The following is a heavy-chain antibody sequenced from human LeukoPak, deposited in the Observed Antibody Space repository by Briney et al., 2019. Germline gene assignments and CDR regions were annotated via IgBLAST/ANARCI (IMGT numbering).Heavy chain of an antibody. V-gene: IGHV3-23*01. CDR2: IIGNGDDT. D-gene: IGHD6-13*01. CDR3: ARTIAQYTNSWLYYYYGMDV. CDR1: GFTFSNAW. Sequence: GGSMRLSCAASGFTFSNAWTSWVRQAPGKGLEWVSSIIGNGDDTYHADSVKGRFTVSRDNSKSTLYLQMNSLRAEDTAVFYCARTIAQYTNSWLYYYYGMDVWGQGTTVTVSS. J-gene: IGHJ6*02.